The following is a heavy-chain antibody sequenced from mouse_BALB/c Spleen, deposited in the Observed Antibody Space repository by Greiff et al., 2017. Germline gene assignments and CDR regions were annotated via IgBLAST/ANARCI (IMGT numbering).Heavy chain of an antibody. D-gene: IGHD2-3*01. CDR1: GFTFTDYY. V-gene: IGHV7-3*02. J-gene: IGHJ4*01. Sequence: EVQVVESGGGLVQPGGSLRLSCATSGFTFTDYYMSWVRQPPGKALEWLGFIRNKANGYTTEYSASVKGRFTISRDNSQSILYLQMNTLRAEDSATYYCARDRDGGWLLRNYAMDYWGQGTSVTVSS. CDR3: ARDRDGGWLLRNYAMDY. CDR2: IRNKANGYTT.